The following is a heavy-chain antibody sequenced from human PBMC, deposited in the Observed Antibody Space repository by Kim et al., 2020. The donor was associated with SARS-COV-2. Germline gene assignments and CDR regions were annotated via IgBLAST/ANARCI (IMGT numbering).Heavy chain of an antibody. CDR2: INNGGT. D-gene: IGHD3-22*01. J-gene: IGHJ1*01. Sequence: GGSLRLSCAASGFTFSSYAMSWARQAPGKGLEWVSAINNGGTYYADSVKGRFTISRDNSKNTLYLQMNSLRAEDTAVYYCATGGSRLLPRWGQGTLVTVSS. V-gene: IGHV3-23*01. CDR1: GFTFSSYA. CDR3: ATGGSRLLPR.